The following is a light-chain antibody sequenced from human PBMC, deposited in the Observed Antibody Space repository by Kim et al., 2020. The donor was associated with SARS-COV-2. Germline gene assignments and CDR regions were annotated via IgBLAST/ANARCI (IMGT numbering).Light chain of an antibody. CDR2: AAS. Sequence: DIRLTQSPSSLSASVGDRVTITCRASQSIARYLNWYQQRPGKAPNLLIYAASSLRSGVPSRFSGRGSGTDFTLTINSLQPEDFTTYYCQQSYSAPRTFGRGTKVDIK. CDR1: QSIARY. V-gene: IGKV1-39*01. CDR3: QQSYSAPRT. J-gene: IGKJ1*01.